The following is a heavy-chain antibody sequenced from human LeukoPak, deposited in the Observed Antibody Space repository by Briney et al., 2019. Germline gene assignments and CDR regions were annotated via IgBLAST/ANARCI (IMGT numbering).Heavy chain of an antibody. V-gene: IGHV4-39*01. J-gene: IGHJ4*02. CDR1: GGSISSSSYY. Sequence: SETLSLTCTVSGGSISSSSYYWGWIRQPPGKGLEWIGSIYYSGSTYYNPSLKSRVTISVDTSKNQFSLKLSSVTAADTAVYYCARGPPYIVVVTAIGFFDYWGQGALVTVSS. CDR2: IYYSGST. D-gene: IGHD2-21*02. CDR3: ARGPPYIVVVTAIGFFDY.